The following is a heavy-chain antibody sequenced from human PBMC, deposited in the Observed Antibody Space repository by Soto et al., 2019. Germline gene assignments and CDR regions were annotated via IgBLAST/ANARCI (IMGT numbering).Heavy chain of an antibody. Sequence: SETLSLTCTVSGGSISSYYWSWVRQPPGKGLEWIGYIYYSGSTNYNPSLKSRVTISVDTSKNQFSLKLSSVTAADTAVYYCASSITSGYCNSTSCYTGGWFDPWGQGTLVTVSS. CDR2: IYYSGST. J-gene: IGHJ5*02. D-gene: IGHD2-2*02. CDR1: GGSISSYY. CDR3: ASSITSGYCNSTSCYTGGWFDP. V-gene: IGHV4-59*01.